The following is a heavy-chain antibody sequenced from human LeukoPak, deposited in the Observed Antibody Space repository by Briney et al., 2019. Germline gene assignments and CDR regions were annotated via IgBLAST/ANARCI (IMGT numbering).Heavy chain of an antibody. J-gene: IGHJ4*02. V-gene: IGHV3-11*04. CDR2: ISGDGTTI. CDR1: GFTFSDYY. D-gene: IGHD3-10*01. CDR3: TREDYYYAAGY. Sequence: SGGSLRLSCAASGFTFSDYYMSWVRRAPGKGLEWVSYISGDGTTIHYADSVRGRFTVSRDNAKNSLFLQMNSLRAEDTAMYYCTREDYYYAAGYWGQGTLVTVSS.